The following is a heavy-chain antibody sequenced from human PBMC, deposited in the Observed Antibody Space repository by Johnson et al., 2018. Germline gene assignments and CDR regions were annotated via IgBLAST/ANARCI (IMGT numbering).Heavy chain of an antibody. CDR2: ISCSDKNT. CDR1: GFTFSSYS. CDR3: AKGGDGYSSSGPLDAFDL. D-gene: IGHD6-13*01. Sequence: VQLVESGGGVVQXGRSLRLSCAASGFTFSSYSMNWVRQAPGKGLEWVPAISCSDKNTYYAASLKGRFTISRDNSKNTLYLQMKSLRAEDTAVYYWAKGGDGYSSSGPLDAFDLWGQGTMVTVSS. J-gene: IGHJ3*01. V-gene: IGHV3-23*04.